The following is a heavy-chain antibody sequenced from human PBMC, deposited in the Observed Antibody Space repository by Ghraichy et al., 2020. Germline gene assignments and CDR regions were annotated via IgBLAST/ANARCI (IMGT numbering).Heavy chain of an antibody. Sequence: GSLNISCTVSGLAVTSTYVIWVRQTPGKGLEWVSVVFAGGFPDYADSVQGRFTISRDISKNTVYLDMDSLRSEDTALYYCATGGPAATDCTGTSCFREPNDFWGQGTQVTVSS. J-gene: IGHJ4*02. CDR3: ATGGPAATDCTGTSCFREPNDF. D-gene: IGHD2-2*01. CDR2: VFAGGFP. V-gene: IGHV3-53*01. CDR1: GLAVTSTY.